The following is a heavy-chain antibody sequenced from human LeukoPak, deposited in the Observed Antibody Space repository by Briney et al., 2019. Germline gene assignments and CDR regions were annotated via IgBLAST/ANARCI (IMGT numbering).Heavy chain of an antibody. CDR2: INHSGST. CDR1: GGSFGGYY. Sequence: PSETLSLTCAVYGGSFGGYYWSWIRQPPGKGLEWMGEINHSGSTNYNPSLKSRVTISVDTSKNQFSLKLSSVTAADTAVYYCARGPFIAGLGYCSSTSCHYYHYGMDVWGQGTTVTVSS. D-gene: IGHD2-2*01. V-gene: IGHV4-34*01. CDR3: ARGPFIAGLGYCSSTSCHYYHYGMDV. J-gene: IGHJ6*02.